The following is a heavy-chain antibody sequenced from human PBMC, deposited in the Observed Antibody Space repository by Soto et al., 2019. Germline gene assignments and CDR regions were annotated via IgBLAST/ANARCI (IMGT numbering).Heavy chain of an antibody. V-gene: IGHV1-69*01. J-gene: IGHJ3*02. CDR2: IIPIFGTA. CDR3: ARPRYGGNRPPVTAFDI. CDR1: GGTFSSYA. D-gene: IGHD2-15*01. Sequence: QVQLVQSGAEVKKPGSSVKVSCKASGGTFSSYAISWVRQAPGQGLEWMGGIIPIFGTANYAQKFQGRVTISADESTSTAYMELSSLRSEDTAVYYCARPRYGGNRPPVTAFDIWGQGTMVTVSS.